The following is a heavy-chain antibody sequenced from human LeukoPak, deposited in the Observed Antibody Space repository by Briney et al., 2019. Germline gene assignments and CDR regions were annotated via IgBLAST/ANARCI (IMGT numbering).Heavy chain of an antibody. CDR3: ARVLPADAFDI. J-gene: IGHJ3*02. V-gene: IGHV3-23*01. Sequence: GGSLRLSCAASGFTFSTYALNWVRQAPGKGLEWVSTISGTGGSTYYADSVKGRFTISRDNSKNTLYLQMSSLRAEDTAVYYCARVLPADAFDIWGQGTMVTVSS. CDR2: ISGTGGST. CDR1: GFTFSTYA.